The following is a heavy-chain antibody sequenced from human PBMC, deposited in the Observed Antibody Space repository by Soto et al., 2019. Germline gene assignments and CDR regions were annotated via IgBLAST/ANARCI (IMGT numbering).Heavy chain of an antibody. D-gene: IGHD3-16*01. Sequence: SETLSLTCTVSGGSISTGGYYWSWIRQHPGKGLECIGYIYYSGTTYYNPSLKSRVTISVDASKSQFSLKLSSVTAADTAVYYCATIGGYTNIIGPKCSPPWGRGTLVT. CDR1: GGSISTGGYY. V-gene: IGHV4-31*03. CDR3: ATIGGYTNIIGPKCSPP. J-gene: IGHJ1*01. CDR2: IYYSGTT.